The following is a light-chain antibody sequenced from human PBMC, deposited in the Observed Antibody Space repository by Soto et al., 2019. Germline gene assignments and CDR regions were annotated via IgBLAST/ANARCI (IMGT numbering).Light chain of an antibody. J-gene: IGKJ2*02. Sequence: EIVLTQSPGTLSLSPGERATLSCRASQSVSSSYLAGYQQKPGQAPRLLIYGASSRAPGIPDRFSGSGSGTDFTLTISRLEPEDFAVYYCQQYGSSPMWTFGQGTKLEIK. CDR2: GAS. V-gene: IGKV3-20*01. CDR1: QSVSSSY. CDR3: QQYGSSPMWT.